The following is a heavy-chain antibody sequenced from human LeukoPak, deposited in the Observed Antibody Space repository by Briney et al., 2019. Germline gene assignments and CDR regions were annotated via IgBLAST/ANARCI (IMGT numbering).Heavy chain of an antibody. CDR3: ARFRGRSSGWSNWFDP. Sequence: GGSLRLSCAGSGFTFSSYAMSWVRQAPGKGLEWVSGISGSGGSTYYADSVKGRFTISRDNSKNTLYRQMNSLRAEDTAVYYCARFRGRSSGWSNWFDPWGQGTLVTVSS. V-gene: IGHV3-23*01. CDR1: GFTFSSYA. J-gene: IGHJ5*02. D-gene: IGHD6-19*01. CDR2: ISGSGGST.